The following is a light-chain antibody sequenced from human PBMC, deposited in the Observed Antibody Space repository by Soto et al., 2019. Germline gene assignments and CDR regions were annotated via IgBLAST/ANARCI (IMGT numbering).Light chain of an antibody. CDR1: GSDVGSYNL. J-gene: IGLJ2*01. V-gene: IGLV2-23*01. CDR3: CSYAGSNTYVV. CDR2: EGT. Sequence: QSALTQRASVSGSPGQSITISCTGTGSDVGSYNLVSWYQLHPGRAPKLMIYEGTNRPSGVSNRFSGSKSGNTASLTFSGLQAEDEPDYYCCSYAGSNTYVVFGGGTKLTFL.